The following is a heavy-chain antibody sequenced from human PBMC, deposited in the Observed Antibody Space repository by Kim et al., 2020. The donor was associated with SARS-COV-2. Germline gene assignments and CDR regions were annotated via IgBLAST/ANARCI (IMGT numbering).Heavy chain of an antibody. Sequence: SETLSLTCAVSGGSISSSNWWRWVRQPPGKGLEWIGEIYHRGSTNYNPSLKSRVTISVDKSKNQFSLKLSSVTAADTAVYYCARYGSGGYDGAFDIWGQGTMVTVSS. D-gene: IGHD3-10*01. J-gene: IGHJ3*02. CDR2: IYHRGST. CDR1: GGSISSSNW. CDR3: ARYGSGGYDGAFDI. V-gene: IGHV4-4*02.